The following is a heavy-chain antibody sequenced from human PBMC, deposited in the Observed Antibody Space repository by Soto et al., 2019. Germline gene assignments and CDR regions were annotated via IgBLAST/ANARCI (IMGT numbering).Heavy chain of an antibody. CDR1: GLTFSSYA. V-gene: IGHV3-64*01. J-gene: IGHJ6*02. CDR3: ARRIPFGYGMDV. CDR2: ITSNGGHT. D-gene: IGHD3-3*01. Sequence: PGGPLRLSCAASGLTFSSYAMHWVGQAPGKGLEYVSAITSNGGHTDYASSVKGRFTISRDNSKNTLYLQMGSLRVEDMAVYYCARRIPFGYGMDVWGQGTTVTVSS.